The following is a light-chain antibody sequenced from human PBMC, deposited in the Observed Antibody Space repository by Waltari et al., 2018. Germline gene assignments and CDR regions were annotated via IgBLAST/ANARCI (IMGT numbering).Light chain of an antibody. CDR3: CSYAGSYTWV. J-gene: IGLJ3*02. CDR1: SRDVGGYNY. CDR2: DVS. V-gene: IGLV2-11*01. Sequence: QSALTQPRSVSEPPGQSVTISFTGTSRDVGGYNYVSWYQQHPGKAPKLMIYDVSKRPSGVPDRFSGSKSGNTASLTISGLQAEDEADYYCCSYAGSYTWVFGGGTKLTVL.